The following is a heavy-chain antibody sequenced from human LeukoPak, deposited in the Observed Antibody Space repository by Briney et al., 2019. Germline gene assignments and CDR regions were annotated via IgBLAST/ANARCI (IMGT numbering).Heavy chain of an antibody. D-gene: IGHD3-3*01. CDR2: TNRDGSST. J-gene: IGHJ4*02. CDR3: ARDSVEWYIFDY. V-gene: IGHV3-74*01. CDR1: GFTFSSYW. Sequence: GGSLRLCCAASGFTFSSYWMHWDRQAPGKGPVWVARTNRDGSSTAYADSVKGRFTISKDNAKNTLYLLMNSLRAEDTAVYYCARDSVEWYIFDYWGQGTLVTVSS.